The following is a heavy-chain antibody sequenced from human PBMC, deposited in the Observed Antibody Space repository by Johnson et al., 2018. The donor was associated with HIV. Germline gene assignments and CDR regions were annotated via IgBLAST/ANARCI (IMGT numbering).Heavy chain of an antibody. Sequence: QVQLVESGGGVVQPGRSLRLSCAASGFTFSSYGMHWVRQAPGKGLEWVAVISYDGSNKYYADSVKGRFTISRDNSKNALYLRMNSLRTEDMAVYYCAKERGKRWLHPRDAFDIWGQGTMVTVSS. V-gene: IGHV3-30*18. J-gene: IGHJ3*02. D-gene: IGHD5-24*01. CDR2: ISYDGSNK. CDR3: AKERGKRWLHPRDAFDI. CDR1: GFTFSSYG.